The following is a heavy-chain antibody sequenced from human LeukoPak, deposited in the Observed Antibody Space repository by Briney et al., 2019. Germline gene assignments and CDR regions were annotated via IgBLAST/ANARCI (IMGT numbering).Heavy chain of an antibody. CDR2: IWYDGSNK. CDR1: GFTFSSYG. Sequence: GGSLRLSCAASGFTFSSYGMHWVRQAPGKGLEWVAVIWYDGSNKYYADSVKGRFTISRDNSKNTLYLQINSLRAEDTAVYYCAKGKGSGSSKYYFDYWGQGTLVTVSS. D-gene: IGHD3-10*01. V-gene: IGHV3-33*06. J-gene: IGHJ4*02. CDR3: AKGKGSGSSKYYFDY.